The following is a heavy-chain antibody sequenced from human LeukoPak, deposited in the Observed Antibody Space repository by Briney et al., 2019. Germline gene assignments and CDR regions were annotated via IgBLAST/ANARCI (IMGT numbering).Heavy chain of an antibody. CDR3: ARVLWFGESTSAFDY. D-gene: IGHD3-10*01. CDR1: DGSISSYY. CDR2: IYTSGST. Sequence: SETLSLTCTVSDGSISSYYWSWIRQPAGKGLDWIGRIYTSGSTNYNPSLKSRVTMSVDTSKNQFSLKLSSVTAADTAVYYCARVLWFGESTSAFDYWGQGTLVTVSS. J-gene: IGHJ4*02. V-gene: IGHV4-4*07.